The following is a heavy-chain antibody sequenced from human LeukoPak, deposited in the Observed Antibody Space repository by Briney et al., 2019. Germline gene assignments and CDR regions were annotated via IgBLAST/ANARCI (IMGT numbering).Heavy chain of an antibody. CDR3: ARVDTAMVKDDAFDI. V-gene: IGHV3-30-3*01. CDR2: ISYDGSNK. J-gene: IGHJ3*02. D-gene: IGHD5-18*01. Sequence: GTSLRLSCAASGFTFSNYAMHWVRQAPGKGLEWVAVISYDGSNKYYADSVKGRFTISRDNSKNTLYLQMNSLRAEDTAVYYCARVDTAMVKDDAFDIWGQGTMVTVSS. CDR1: GFTFSNYA.